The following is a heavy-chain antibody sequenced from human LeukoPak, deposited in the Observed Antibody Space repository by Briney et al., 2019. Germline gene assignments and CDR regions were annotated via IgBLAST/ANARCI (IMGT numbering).Heavy chain of an antibody. V-gene: IGHV3-7*02. CDR3: ALQNSASASFYY. J-gene: IGHJ4*02. CDR1: GFTFGNYW. CDR2: IAKDGSGK. D-gene: IGHD1/OR15-1a*01. Sequence: GGSLRLSCAASGFTFGNYWMTWVRQAPGKGLEWVANIAKDGSGKFYVDSVKGRFTISRDNAKNSLYLQMGSLRADDTAVYYCALQNSASASFYYRGQGTLVTVSS.